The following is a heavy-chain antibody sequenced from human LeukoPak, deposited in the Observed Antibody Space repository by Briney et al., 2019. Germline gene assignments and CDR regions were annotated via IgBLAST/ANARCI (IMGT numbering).Heavy chain of an antibody. CDR2: ISSSGSTI. D-gene: IGHD5-24*01. Sequence: GGSLRLSCVASGFSFSSYEINWVRQAPGKGLEWVSYISSSGSTIYYTDSVKGRFTISRDNAKNSLYLQMNSLRPEDTAVYYCARFGYNDFDYWGQGTLVTVS. CDR1: GFSFSSYE. CDR3: ARFGYNDFDY. V-gene: IGHV3-48*03. J-gene: IGHJ4*02.